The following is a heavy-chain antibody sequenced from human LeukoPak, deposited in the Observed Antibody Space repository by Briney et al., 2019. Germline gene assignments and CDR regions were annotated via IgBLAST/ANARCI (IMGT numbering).Heavy chain of an antibody. J-gene: IGHJ4*02. CDR3: ASRSDY. Sequence: GGSLRLSCTTSGFTFRSYSMNWVRQAPGKGLEWISYISGASTTKYYADSVKGRFTISRDNAKNSLYLQMNSLRAEDTAVYYCASRSDYWGQGTLVTVSS. CDR2: ISGASTTK. CDR1: GFTFRSYS. V-gene: IGHV3-48*04.